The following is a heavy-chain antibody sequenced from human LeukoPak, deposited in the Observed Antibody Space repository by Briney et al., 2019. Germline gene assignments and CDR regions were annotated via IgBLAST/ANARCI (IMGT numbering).Heavy chain of an antibody. CDR2: IYPNSGGT. CDR3: ARELGGGNSYFDY. Sequence: ASVKVSCKASGYTFTDYYIHWVRQAPGQGLEWMGWIYPNSGGTNYAQKFQGRVIMTRDTSITTAYMDLSRLRSDDTAVYYCARELGGGNSYFDYWGQGTLVTVSS. J-gene: IGHJ4*02. CDR1: GYTFTDYY. V-gene: IGHV1-2*02. D-gene: IGHD4-23*01.